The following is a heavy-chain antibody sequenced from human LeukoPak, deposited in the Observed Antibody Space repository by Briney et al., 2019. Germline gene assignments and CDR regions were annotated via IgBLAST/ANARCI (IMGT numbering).Heavy chain of an antibody. D-gene: IGHD6-19*01. Sequence: GGSLRLSCTVSGFTVSSNSMSWVRQAPGKGLEWVSFIYSDNTHYSDSVKGRFTISRDNSKNTLYLQMNSLRAEDTAVYYCARDDNGQWLVLDYWGQGTLVTVSS. CDR3: ARDDNGQWLVLDY. CDR1: GFTVSSNS. J-gene: IGHJ4*02. CDR2: IYSDNT. V-gene: IGHV3-53*01.